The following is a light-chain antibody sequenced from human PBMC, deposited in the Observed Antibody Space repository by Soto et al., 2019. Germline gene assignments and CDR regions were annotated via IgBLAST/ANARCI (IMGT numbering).Light chain of an antibody. CDR3: QQYGGMWT. J-gene: IGKJ1*01. CDR1: QNVRGSY. V-gene: IGKV3-20*01. Sequence: EIVLTQSPGTLSLSPGERATLSCRASQNVRGSYLAWYQQSPGQAPRLLIQGASSRATGIPDRSTGSGSGTDFTLTINRLEPEDFAVYYCQQYGGMWTFGQGTKVDIK. CDR2: GAS.